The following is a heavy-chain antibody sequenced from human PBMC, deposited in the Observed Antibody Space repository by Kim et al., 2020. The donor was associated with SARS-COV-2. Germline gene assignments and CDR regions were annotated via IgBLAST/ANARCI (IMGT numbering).Heavy chain of an antibody. D-gene: IGHD3-16*01. Sequence: SNKYYADSVKGRFTISRDNSKKTLYLQMNSLRAADTAVYYCARDGGNWFDPWGQGTLVTVSS. CDR3: ARDGGNWFDP. J-gene: IGHJ5*02. V-gene: IGHV3-30-3*01. CDR2: SNK.